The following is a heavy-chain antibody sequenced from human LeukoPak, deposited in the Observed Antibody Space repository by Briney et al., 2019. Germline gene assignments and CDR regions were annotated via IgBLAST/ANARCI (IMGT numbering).Heavy chain of an antibody. CDR2: ISWNSGSI. D-gene: IGHD3-10*01. CDR1: GFTFDAYA. CDR3: AKARFGESLDY. Sequence: PGGSLRLSCAASGFTFDAYAMHWVRQAPGKGLEWVSGISWNSGSIGYVDSVKGRFTISRENAKNSLHLQMNSLRVEDTALYYCAKARFGESLDYWGQGTLVTVSS. J-gene: IGHJ4*02. V-gene: IGHV3-9*01.